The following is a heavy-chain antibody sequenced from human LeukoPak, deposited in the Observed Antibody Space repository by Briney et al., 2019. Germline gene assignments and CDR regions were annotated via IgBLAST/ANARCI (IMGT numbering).Heavy chain of an antibody. Sequence: PSETLSLTCTVSGGSISSYYWSWIRQPPGKGLEWIGYIYYSGSTNYNPSLKSRVTISVDTSKNQFSLKLSSVTAADTAVYYCVRDHYYDSSGYTFRHWGQGTLVTVSS. V-gene: IGHV4-59*01. CDR3: VRDHYYDSSGYTFRH. CDR1: GGSISSYY. J-gene: IGHJ1*01. D-gene: IGHD3-22*01. CDR2: IYYSGST.